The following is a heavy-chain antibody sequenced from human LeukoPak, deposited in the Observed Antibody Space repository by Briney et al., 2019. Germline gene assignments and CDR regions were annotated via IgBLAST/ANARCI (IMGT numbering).Heavy chain of an antibody. V-gene: IGHV1-18*04. CDR2: ISAYNGNT. CDR3: ARVWFGFDP. D-gene: IGHD3-10*01. J-gene: IGHJ5*02. CDR1: GYTFTSYG. Sequence: ASVKVSCKASGYTFTSYGISWVRQAPGQGLEGMGWISAYNGNTNYAQKLQGRVTITTDTSTSTAYMELRSLRPDDTAVYYCARVWFGFDPWGQGTLVTVSS.